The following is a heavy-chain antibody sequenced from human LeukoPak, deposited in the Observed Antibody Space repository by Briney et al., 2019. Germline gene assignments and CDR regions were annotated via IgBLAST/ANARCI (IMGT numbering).Heavy chain of an antibody. J-gene: IGHJ4*02. V-gene: IGHV3-23*01. CDR3: AKDPHFDFWSGYSYHLDQ. CDR1: GFTFSNYG. Sequence: PGGSLRLSCAASGFTFSNYGMGWVRQAPGKGPEWVSGISGSGSRTYYADSVKGRFIISRDNDENTLYLQMHSLRADDTAVYYCAKDPHFDFWSGYSYHLDQWGQGTLVTVSS. D-gene: IGHD3-3*01. CDR2: ISGSGSRT.